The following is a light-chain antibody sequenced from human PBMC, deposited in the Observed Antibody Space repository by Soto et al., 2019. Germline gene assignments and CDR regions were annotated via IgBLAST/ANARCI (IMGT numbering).Light chain of an antibody. Sequence: QSVLTQPPSASGSPGQSVTISCTGTSSDVGGYKYVSWYQQYPGKAPKLMIYAVNKRPSGVPDRFSGSKSGNTASLTVSGLQAEDKADYYCSSYAGSNNYVFGTGTKVTVL. CDR3: SSYAGSNNYV. J-gene: IGLJ1*01. CDR2: AVN. V-gene: IGLV2-8*01. CDR1: SSDVGGYKY.